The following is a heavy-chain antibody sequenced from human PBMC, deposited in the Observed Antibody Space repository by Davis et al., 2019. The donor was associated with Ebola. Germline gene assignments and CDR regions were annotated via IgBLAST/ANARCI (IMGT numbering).Heavy chain of an antibody. CDR3: ARDYWGSGDY. Sequence: PGGSLRLSCAASGFTFSNSWMSWVRQSPGKGLEWVANIKSDGSHIYYVDSVKGRFTISRDNAKNTLYLQMDSLRAEDTATYYCARDYWGSGDYWGQRTLVTVSS. CDR1: GFTFSNSW. J-gene: IGHJ4*02. D-gene: IGHD7-27*01. CDR2: IKSDGSHI. V-gene: IGHV3-7*01.